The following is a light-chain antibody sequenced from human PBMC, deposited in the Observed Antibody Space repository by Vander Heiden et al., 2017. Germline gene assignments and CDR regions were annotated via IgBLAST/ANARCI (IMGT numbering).Light chain of an antibody. CDR2: DGS. J-gene: IGLJ2*01. Sequence: QSALTQPRSVSGSPGQSVTISCTGTSSDVGGYNYVSWYQHHPGKAPKLMIYDGSKRPSGVPDRFSGSKSGNTASLTISGLQAEDEADYYCCSYAGSYTVVFGGGTKLTVL. CDR1: SSDVGGYNY. CDR3: CSYAGSYTVV. V-gene: IGLV2-11*01.